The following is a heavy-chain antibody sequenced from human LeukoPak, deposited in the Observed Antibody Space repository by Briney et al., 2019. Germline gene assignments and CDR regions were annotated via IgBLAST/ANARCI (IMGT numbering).Heavy chain of an antibody. CDR2: ISSSSSTI. CDR1: GFTFSSYS. D-gene: IGHD3-16*02. J-gene: IGHJ4*02. V-gene: IGHV3-48*01. CDR3: TRAGRYSYTELGY. Sequence: QPGGSLRLSCAASGFTFSSYSINWVRQAPGKGLEWVSYISSSSSTIYYADSVKGRFTISRDNAKNSAYLQMYSLRAEDTAVYYCTRAGRYSYTELGYWGQGTLVTVSS.